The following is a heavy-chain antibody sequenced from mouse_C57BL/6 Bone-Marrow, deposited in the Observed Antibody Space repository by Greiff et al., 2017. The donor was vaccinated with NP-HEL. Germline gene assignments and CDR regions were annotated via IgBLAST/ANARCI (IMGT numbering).Heavy chain of an antibody. CDR1: GYTFTSYW. V-gene: IGHV1-55*01. J-gene: IGHJ4*01. CDR2: IYPGSGST. D-gene: IGHD2-5*01. CDR3: ASYYSNDAMDY. Sequence: QVQLKQPGAELVKPGASVKMSCKASGYTFTSYWITWVKQRPGQGLEWIGDIYPGSGSTNYNEKFKSKATLTVDTSSSTAYMQLSSLTSEDSAVYYCASYYSNDAMDYWGQGTSVTVSS.